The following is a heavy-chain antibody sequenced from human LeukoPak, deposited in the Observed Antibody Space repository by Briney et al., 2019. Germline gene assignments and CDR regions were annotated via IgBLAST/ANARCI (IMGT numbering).Heavy chain of an antibody. CDR1: GFTFSIYW. CDR2: INSDATST. D-gene: IGHD5-18*01. V-gene: IGHV3-74*01. CDR3: ARVGYSYGSYYFDY. Sequence: GGSLRLSCAASGFTFSIYWVHWVRKAPGKGLVWVSRINSDATSTTYAVSVKGRFTISRDTASNTLYLQMNSLRAEDTAVYYCARVGYSYGSYYFDYWGQGTLVTVSS. J-gene: IGHJ4*02.